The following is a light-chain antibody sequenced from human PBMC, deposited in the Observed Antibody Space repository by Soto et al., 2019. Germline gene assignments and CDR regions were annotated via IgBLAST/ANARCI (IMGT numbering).Light chain of an antibody. V-gene: IGKV1-5*03. CDR3: QQYNSYS. J-gene: IGKJ3*01. CDR1: QSISIW. Sequence: DIQMTQSPSTLSASVGDRVTITCRASQSISIWLAWYRQKPGKAPKLLIYKASSLESGVPSWFSGSGSGTEFTLTISSLQPDDFATYYCQQYNSYSFGPGTKVDIK. CDR2: KAS.